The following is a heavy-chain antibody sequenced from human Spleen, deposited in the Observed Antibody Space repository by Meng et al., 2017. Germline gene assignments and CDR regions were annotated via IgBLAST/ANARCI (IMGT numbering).Heavy chain of an antibody. CDR3: ARDPSERDDILTPMHGMDV. D-gene: IGHD3-9*01. V-gene: IGHV4-59*01. CDR1: GGSISTYY. Sequence: SETLSLTCTVSGGSISTYYWNWIRQAPGKGLEWIGKIYYRGGASYNPSLKSRVTILVDTSKNQFSLKVTSVTAADTAVYYCARDPSERDDILTPMHGMDVWGQGTTVTVSS. CDR2: IYYRGGA. J-gene: IGHJ6*02.